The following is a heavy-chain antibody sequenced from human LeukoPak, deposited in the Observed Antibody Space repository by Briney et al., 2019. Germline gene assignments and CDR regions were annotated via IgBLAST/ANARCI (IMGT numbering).Heavy chain of an antibody. J-gene: IGHJ4*02. CDR3: ASAYCSGGSGYLPIDY. V-gene: IGHV3-11*04. CDR1: AFTFNYYY. D-gene: IGHD2-15*01. Sequence: GGSLRFSCAASAFTFNYYYMSWIRQAPGKGLVWVSYISSSGTTIYYADYVRGRFTSSRANAKKSVYLQMNSLRAEDTAVYYCASAYCSGGSGYLPIDYWGQGNLVMVS. CDR2: ISSSGTTI.